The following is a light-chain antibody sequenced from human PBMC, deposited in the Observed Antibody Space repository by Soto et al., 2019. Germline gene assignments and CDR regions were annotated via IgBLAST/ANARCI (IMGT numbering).Light chain of an antibody. V-gene: IGLV2-14*01. CDR1: SSDIGDYDY. CDR2: EVS. J-gene: IGLJ2*01. CDR3: SSYTITTTVL. Sequence: QSVLTQPASVSGSPGQSITISCSGTSSDIGDYDYVSWYQQHPGKAPKLMIYEVSNRPPGVSNRFSGSKSGNTASLTISGLRAEDEADYYCSSYTITTTVLFGAGTQLTVL.